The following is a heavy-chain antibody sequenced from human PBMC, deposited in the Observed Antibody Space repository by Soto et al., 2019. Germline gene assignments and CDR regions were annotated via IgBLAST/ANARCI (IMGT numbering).Heavy chain of an antibody. Sequence: QVHLQQSGPGLVKASETLSLSCAVSGGSITGADSYWFWIRKPPGKGLEWIGYIAYSADTYYNPSFRSRVTSSAGRPENTFSLTLKSVTSADTAVYFCARDFEISAIGPWGQGMPVTFSS. V-gene: IGHV4-31*11. CDR1: GGSITGADSY. CDR3: ARDFEISAIGP. CDR2: IAYSADT. J-gene: IGHJ5*02. D-gene: IGHD3-9*01.